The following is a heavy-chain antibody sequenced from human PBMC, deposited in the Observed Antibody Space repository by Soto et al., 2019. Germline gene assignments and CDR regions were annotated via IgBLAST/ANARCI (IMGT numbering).Heavy chain of an antibody. D-gene: IGHD4-17*01. CDR2: IYYSGST. CDR3: ARHDDYGGYDWFDP. V-gene: IGHV4-39*01. J-gene: IGHJ5*02. Sequence: NPSETLSLTCTVSGGSISSSSYYWGWIRQPPGKGLEWIGSIYYSGSTYYNPSLKSRVTISVDTSKNQFSLKLSSVTAADTAVYYCARHDDYGGYDWFDPWGQGTLVTVSS. CDR1: GGSISSSSYY.